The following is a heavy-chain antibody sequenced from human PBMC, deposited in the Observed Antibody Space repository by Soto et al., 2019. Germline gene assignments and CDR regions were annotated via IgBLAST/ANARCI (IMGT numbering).Heavy chain of an antibody. Sequence: QVQLQESGPGLVKPSGTLSLTCAVSGGSISSSNWWSGVRQRPGKGPEWIGESYHSGSTNYNPSRNSRVTISVDKSKNQFSLKLSSVTAADTAVYYCARVSGSYYYGMDFWGQGNTVTVSS. CDR2: SYHSGST. D-gene: IGHD1-26*01. CDR1: GGSISSSNW. J-gene: IGHJ6*02. V-gene: IGHV4-4*02. CDR3: ARVSGSYYYGMDF.